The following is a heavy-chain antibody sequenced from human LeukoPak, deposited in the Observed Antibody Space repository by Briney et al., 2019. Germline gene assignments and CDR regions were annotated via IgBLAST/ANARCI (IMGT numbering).Heavy chain of an antibody. CDR3: ARMGGSNWNREVNWFDP. Sequence: GGSLRLSCVASGFTFSSYWMHWVRQDPRKGLVWVSRINGDGRNINYADSVRGRFTISRDNAQNSLYLQMGSLRAEDTAVYYCARMGGSNWNREVNWFDPWGQGTLVTVSS. CDR1: GFTFSSYW. CDR2: INGDGRNI. D-gene: IGHD1-1*01. J-gene: IGHJ5*02. V-gene: IGHV3-74*01.